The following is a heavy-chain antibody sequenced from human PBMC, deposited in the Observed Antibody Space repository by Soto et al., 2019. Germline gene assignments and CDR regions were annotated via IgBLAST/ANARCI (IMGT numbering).Heavy chain of an antibody. V-gene: IGHV2-5*02. CDR1: GFSFSNSEVG. D-gene: IGHD1-26*01. Sequence: QITLKESGPALVKPTQTLTLTCTFSGFSFSNSEVGVGWIRQPPGKALEWLAVIYWDDSKTYRPSLKSRLTITKDTSKNQVALTMTDMDPVDTATYYCAHAYGGRSLYWGQGTLVTVSS. CDR2: IYWDDSK. CDR3: AHAYGGRSLY. J-gene: IGHJ4*02.